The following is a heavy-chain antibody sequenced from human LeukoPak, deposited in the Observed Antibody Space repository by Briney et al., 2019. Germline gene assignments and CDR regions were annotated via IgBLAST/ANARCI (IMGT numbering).Heavy chain of an antibody. CDR3: ARDVVGGGHCSGGSCYHNWFDP. D-gene: IGHD2-15*01. J-gene: IGHJ5*02. CDR1: GYTFTSYG. V-gene: IGHV1-18*01. CDR2: ISAYNGNT. Sequence: ASVKVSCKASGYTFTSYGISWVRQAPGQGLEWMGWISAYNGNTNYAQKLQGRVTMTTDTSTSTAYMELRSLRSDDTAVYYCARDVVGGGHCSGGSCYHNWFDPWGQGTLVTVSS.